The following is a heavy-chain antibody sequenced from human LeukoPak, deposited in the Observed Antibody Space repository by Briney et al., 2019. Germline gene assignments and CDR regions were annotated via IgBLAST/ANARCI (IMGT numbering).Heavy chain of an antibody. V-gene: IGHV3-74*01. CDR2: IASDGSST. CDR3: AREVDGYNYDYFDY. CDR1: GFTFSSYW. J-gene: IGHJ4*02. Sequence: GGSLRLSCAASGFTFSSYWMNWVRHAPGKGLVWVSRIASDGSSTTYAGSVKGRFTISRDNAKNSLYLQMNSLRAEDTALYYCAREVDGYNYDYFDYWGQGTLVTVSS. D-gene: IGHD5-24*01.